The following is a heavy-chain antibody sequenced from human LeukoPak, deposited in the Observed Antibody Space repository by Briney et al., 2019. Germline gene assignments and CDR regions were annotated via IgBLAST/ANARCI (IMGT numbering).Heavy chain of an antibody. CDR2: FSPGDGET. J-gene: IGHJ3*02. Sequence: ASVKVSCKVSGYSLTELSMHWVRQAPGKGLEWVGGFSPGDGETIYAQRFQGRVTMTEATSTDTAYMALRSLTYEDTAVYYCATRLGEFPLEDGFYIWGQGTMVTVSS. CDR3: ATRLGEFPLEDGFYI. D-gene: IGHD3-16*01. CDR1: GYSLTELS. V-gene: IGHV1-24*01.